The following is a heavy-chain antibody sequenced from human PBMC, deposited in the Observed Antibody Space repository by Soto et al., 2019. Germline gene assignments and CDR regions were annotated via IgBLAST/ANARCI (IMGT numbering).Heavy chain of an antibody. CDR1: GFTFSSYW. V-gene: IGHV3-7*01. Sequence: GGSLRLSCAASGFTFSSYWMSWVRQAPGKGLEWVANIKQDGSEKYYVDSVKGLFTISRDNAKNSLYLQMNSLRAEDTAVYYCARDTFIVRSLEWLGFGAFDIWGQGTMVTVSS. CDR3: ARDTFIVRSLEWLGFGAFDI. D-gene: IGHD3-3*01. CDR2: IKQDGSEK. J-gene: IGHJ3*02.